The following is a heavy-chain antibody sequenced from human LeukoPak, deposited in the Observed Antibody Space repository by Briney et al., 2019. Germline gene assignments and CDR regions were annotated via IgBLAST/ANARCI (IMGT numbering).Heavy chain of an antibody. V-gene: IGHV4-34*01. CDR1: GGSFSGYY. CDR2: INHSGST. J-gene: IGHJ4*02. CDR3: AIAAAGFPIDY. D-gene: IGHD6-13*01. Sequence: SETLSLTCAVYGGSFSGYYWSWIRQPPGKGLEWIGKINHSGSTNYNPSLKSRVTISVDTSKNQFSLKLSSVTAADTAVYYCAIAAAGFPIDYWGQGTLVTVSS.